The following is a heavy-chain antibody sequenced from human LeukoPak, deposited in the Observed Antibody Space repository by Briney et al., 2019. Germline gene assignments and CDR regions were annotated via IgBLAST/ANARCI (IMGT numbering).Heavy chain of an antibody. J-gene: IGHJ5*02. CDR3: ARDFLVPAANWFDP. CDR1: GFTFSSYW. Sequence: PGRSLRLSCAASGFTFSSYWMSWVRQAPGKGLEWVANIKQDGSEKYYVDSVKGRFTISRDNAKNSLYLQMNSLRAEDTAVYYCARDFLVPAANWFDPWGQGTLVTLSS. V-gene: IGHV3-7*01. D-gene: IGHD2-2*01. CDR2: IKQDGSEK.